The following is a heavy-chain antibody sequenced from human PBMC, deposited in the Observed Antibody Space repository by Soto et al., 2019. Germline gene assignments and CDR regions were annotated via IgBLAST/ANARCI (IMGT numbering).Heavy chain of an antibody. CDR1: GGSISAYY. V-gene: IGHV4-59*01. Sequence: QVQLQESGPGLVKPSETLSLTCAVSGGSISAYYWSWIRQPPGKGLEWIGYISYTGSANYNPSLKSRVTISVDTSKNQFSPKLNSVTAADTAVYYCARGASAVYDYWGQGTLVTVSS. CDR2: ISYTGSA. J-gene: IGHJ4*02. CDR3: ARGASAVYDY. D-gene: IGHD6-19*01.